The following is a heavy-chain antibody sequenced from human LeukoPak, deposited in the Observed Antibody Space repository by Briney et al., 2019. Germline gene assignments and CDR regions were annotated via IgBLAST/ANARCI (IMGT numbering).Heavy chain of an antibody. V-gene: IGHV4-4*02. D-gene: IGHD6-6*01. CDR1: GGSDHNTNW. CDR2: APLDGRT. J-gene: IGHJ3*01. CDR3: ATQYRVAISGGAFDV. Sequence: SDTVSLTYGVSGGSDHNTNWWSWVRQPPGKGLEWIGEAPLDGRTNYNQSLESRLTMSVDVSESQVSLKLRTVTAADTAVYYCATQYRVAISGGAFDVWGQGTMVTVS.